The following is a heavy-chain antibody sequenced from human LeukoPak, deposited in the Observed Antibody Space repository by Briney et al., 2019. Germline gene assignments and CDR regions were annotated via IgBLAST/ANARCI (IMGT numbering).Heavy chain of an antibody. Sequence: GGSLRLSGAASGFTLSSYAMTWVRQAPGKGLEWVSTISGSGSNTYYADSVKGRFTISRDNSKNTLYLQMNSLRAEDTAVYYCAKTPYMVRGVISAPDYWGQGTLVTVSS. CDR1: GFTLSSYA. V-gene: IGHV3-23*01. J-gene: IGHJ4*02. D-gene: IGHD3-10*01. CDR3: AKTPYMVRGVISAPDY. CDR2: ISGSGSNT.